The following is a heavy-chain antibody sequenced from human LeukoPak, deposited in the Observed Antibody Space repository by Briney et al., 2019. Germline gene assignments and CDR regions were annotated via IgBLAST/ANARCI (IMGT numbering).Heavy chain of an antibody. J-gene: IGHJ4*02. CDR1: GFTFSDYY. Sequence: PVGSLRLSCSASGFTFSDYYMSWIRQAPGKGLEWVSYISSSGSTIYYADSVKGRFTMSRDNAKNSLYLQMNSLRAEDTAVYYCARALRSSSWYSDFDYWGQGTLVTVSS. CDR2: ISSSGSTI. CDR3: ARALRSSSWYSDFDY. V-gene: IGHV3-11*04. D-gene: IGHD6-13*01.